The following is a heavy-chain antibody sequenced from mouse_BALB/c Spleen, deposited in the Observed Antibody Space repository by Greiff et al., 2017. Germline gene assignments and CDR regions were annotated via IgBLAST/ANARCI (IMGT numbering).Heavy chain of an antibody. CDR1: GYTFTSYW. CDR3: TSFYYDYDGGFAY. D-gene: IGHD2-4*01. CDR2: IYPSDSYT. Sequence: VQLQQPGAELVRPGASVKLSCKASGYTFTSYWINWVKQRPGQGLEWIGNIYPSDSYTNYNQKFKDKATLTVDKSSSTAYMQLSSPTSEDSAVYYCTSFYYDYDGGFAYWGQGTLVTVSA. J-gene: IGHJ3*01. V-gene: IGHV1-69*02.